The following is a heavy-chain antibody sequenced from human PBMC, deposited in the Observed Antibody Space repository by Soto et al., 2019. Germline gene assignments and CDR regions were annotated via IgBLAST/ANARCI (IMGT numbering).Heavy chain of an antibody. V-gene: IGHV1-69*12. D-gene: IGHD3-3*02. Sequence: QVQLVQSGAEVKKPGSSVKVSCKTSVGTFRTSAISWVRQAPGQGLEWMGGIMPVFPTPDYAQKFQGRVTITADESTGTAYMELSSLRSEDTAVYYCARDKDRQQLGGNYYCIMDVWGQGTTVTVSS. CDR2: IMPVFPTP. CDR1: VGTFRTSA. CDR3: ARDKDRQQLGGNYYCIMDV. J-gene: IGHJ6*01.